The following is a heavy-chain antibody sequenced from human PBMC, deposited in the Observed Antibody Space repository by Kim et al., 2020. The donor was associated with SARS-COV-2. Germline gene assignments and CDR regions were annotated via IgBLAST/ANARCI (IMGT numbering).Heavy chain of an antibody. D-gene: IGHD1-26*01. V-gene: IGHV5-10-1*01. J-gene: IGHJ4*02. CDR2: IDPSDSST. Sequence: GESLKISCRASGYTFANYWISWVRQMPGRGLEWMGRIDPSDSSTYYSPSFEGHVTLSGDKSVGTAFLQWSSLRTSDTGIYFCARHREAAQLGAWMAEDTDYWGQGTLVTVSS. CDR1: GYTFANYW. CDR3: ARHREAAQLGAWMAEDTDY.